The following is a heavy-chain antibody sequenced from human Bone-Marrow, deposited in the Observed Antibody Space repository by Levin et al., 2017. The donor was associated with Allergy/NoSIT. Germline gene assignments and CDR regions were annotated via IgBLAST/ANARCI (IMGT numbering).Heavy chain of an antibody. V-gene: IGHV1-69*13. CDR1: GGTFSSYA. Sequence: SVKVSCKASGGTFSSYAISWVRQAPGQGLEWMGGIIPIFGTANYAQKFQGRVTITADESTSTAYMELSSLRSEDTAVYYCARKIEDIVVVVAGPGDAFDIWGQGTMVTVSS. CDR3: ARKIEDIVVVVAGPGDAFDI. J-gene: IGHJ3*02. CDR2: IIPIFGTA. D-gene: IGHD2-15*01.